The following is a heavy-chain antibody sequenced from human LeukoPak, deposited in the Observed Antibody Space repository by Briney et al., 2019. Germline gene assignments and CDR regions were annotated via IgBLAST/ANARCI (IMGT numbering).Heavy chain of an antibody. CDR3: ARDSNTFGGVIVKYNWFDP. D-gene: IGHD3-16*02. J-gene: IGHJ5*02. CDR1: GGSFSGYY. V-gene: IGHV4-34*01. Sequence: PSETLSLTCAVYGGSFSGYYWSWIRQPPGKGLEWIGEINHSGSTNYNPSLKSRVTISVDTSKNQFSLKLSSVTAADTAVYYCARDSNTFGGVIVKYNWFDPWGQGTLVTVSS. CDR2: INHSGST.